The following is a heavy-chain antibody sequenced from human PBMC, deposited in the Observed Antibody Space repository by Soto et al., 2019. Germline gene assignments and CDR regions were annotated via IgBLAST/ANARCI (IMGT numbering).Heavy chain of an antibody. CDR1: GCSFSAYA. D-gene: IGHD2-8*02. V-gene: IGHV3-30-3*01. J-gene: IGHJ1*01. CDR3: VRARQNLVVNEYFQY. Sequence: QVQLVESGGGVVQPGRSLRLSCAASGCSFSAYAIHWVRQAPGKGLEWVALISYDETTTYYADSVKGRFTVSRDNSKNTLYLQMNSLRSEDTAVYYCVRARQNLVVNEYFQYWGQGTLVIVSS. CDR2: ISYDETTT.